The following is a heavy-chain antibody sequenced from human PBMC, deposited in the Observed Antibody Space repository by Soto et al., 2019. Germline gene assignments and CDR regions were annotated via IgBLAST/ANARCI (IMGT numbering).Heavy chain of an antibody. CDR3: ATASGCYSPDY. D-gene: IGHD2-15*01. Sequence: EVQLVESGGGLVQPGGSLRLSCAASGFTFGSNWMHWVRQGPGKGLVWVSRIDHDGSSRDYADSVKGRFTISRDNAKNTLYLEMSSLRAADTAVYYCATASGCYSPDYWGQGTLVTVSS. J-gene: IGHJ4*02. V-gene: IGHV3-74*01. CDR2: IDHDGSSR. CDR1: GFTFGSNW.